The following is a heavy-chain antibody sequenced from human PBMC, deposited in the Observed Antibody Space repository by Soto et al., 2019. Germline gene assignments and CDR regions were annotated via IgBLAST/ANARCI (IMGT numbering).Heavy chain of an antibody. CDR2: INAGNGDT. CDR1: RYSFTTYA. CDR3: ARDPGTGAALRAYHFDY. Sequence: ASVKVSGTASRYSFTTYALHWVRQAPGQRLEWMGWINAGNGDTKYSEKFQGRVTITRDTSANTAYMELSSLRSEDTSVYYCARDPGTGAALRAYHFDYWGQGTLVTVSS. J-gene: IGHJ4*02. V-gene: IGHV1-3*01. D-gene: IGHD1-1*01.